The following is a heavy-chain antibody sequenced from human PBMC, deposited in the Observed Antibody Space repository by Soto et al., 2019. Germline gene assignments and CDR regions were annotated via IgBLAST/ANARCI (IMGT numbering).Heavy chain of an antibody. CDR3: ARRYSYGYFDY. CDR2: IYWDDDK. Sequence: QITLKESGPTLVKPTQTLTLTCTFSGFSLSTSGVGVGWIRQPPGKALEWLALIYWDDDKRYSPSLKSRLTIPKDNSKNQVVLTMTNMDPVDTATYYCARRYSYGYFDYWGQGTLVTVSS. CDR1: GFSLSTSGVG. V-gene: IGHV2-5*02. J-gene: IGHJ4*02. D-gene: IGHD5-18*01.